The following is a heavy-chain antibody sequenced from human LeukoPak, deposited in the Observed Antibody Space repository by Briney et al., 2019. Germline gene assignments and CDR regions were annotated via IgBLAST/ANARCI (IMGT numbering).Heavy chain of an antibody. D-gene: IGHD1-1*01. V-gene: IGHV3-21*01. J-gene: IGHJ4*02. Sequence: GGSLRLYCAASGFTFSSYSMNWVRQAPGKGLEWVSSISRNSNYIHYADSVKGRFTISRDNAKNSLFLQMNSLRAEDTAVYYCARDWSNWDFGYWGQGTLVTVSS. CDR1: GFTFSSYS. CDR2: ISRNSNYI. CDR3: ARDWSNWDFGY.